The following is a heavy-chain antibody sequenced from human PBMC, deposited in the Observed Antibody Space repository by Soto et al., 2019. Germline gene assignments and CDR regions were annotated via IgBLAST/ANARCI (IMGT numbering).Heavy chain of an antibody. CDR1: GGTFNTYT. J-gene: IGHJ4*02. D-gene: IGHD2-21*01. Sequence: QVQVVQSGAEMKKPESSVKVSCKPSGGTFNTYTVNWVRLAPGHGLEWMGRFIPILDMANYAQKFQDRVTITADRSTFTAYMELNSLTSDDPAVYYCAITYCRDNSCPRDFDFWGPGTRVTVSS. CDR3: AITYCRDNSCPRDFDF. CDR2: FIPILDMA. V-gene: IGHV1-69*02.